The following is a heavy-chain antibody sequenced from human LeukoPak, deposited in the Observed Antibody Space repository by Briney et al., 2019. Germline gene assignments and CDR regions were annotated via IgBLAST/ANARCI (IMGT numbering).Heavy chain of an antibody. V-gene: IGHV3-21*01. Sequence: GGSLRLSCAASGFTFSDYTMNWVRQAPGKGLEWVSSISSGGTYKYYADSVKGRFTISRDTSKRTLYLQMNSLGAEDTAVYYCAKDGDITARLYYYYYMDVWGKGTTVTVSS. CDR1: GFTFSDYT. CDR3: AKDGDITARLYYYYYMDV. D-gene: IGHD6-6*01. J-gene: IGHJ6*03. CDR2: ISSGGTYK.